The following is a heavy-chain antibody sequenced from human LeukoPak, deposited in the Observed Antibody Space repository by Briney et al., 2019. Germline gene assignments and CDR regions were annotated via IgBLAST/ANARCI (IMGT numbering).Heavy chain of an antibody. D-gene: IGHD3-10*01. Sequence: GGSLRLSCAASGFTFSTYAMTWVRQAPGKGLEWVSAISGGGGSSTYYADSVKGRFTISRDNSKNTLYLQTNSLRAEDTAVYYCAKAEGFGELYSRRGDRLAYYFDYWGQGTLVTVSS. V-gene: IGHV3-23*01. CDR3: AKAEGFGELYSRRGDRLAYYFDY. CDR1: GFTFSTYA. CDR2: ISGGGGSST. J-gene: IGHJ4*02.